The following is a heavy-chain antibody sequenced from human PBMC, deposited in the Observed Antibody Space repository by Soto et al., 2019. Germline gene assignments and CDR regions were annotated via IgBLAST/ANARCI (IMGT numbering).Heavy chain of an antibody. J-gene: IGHJ4*01. CDR3: AIDSGYASGNSVNHYLDY. CDR1: GFNFNWYW. V-gene: IGHV3-7*01. D-gene: IGHD3-10*01. Sequence: EVQLVESGGGLVQPGGSLRLSCAASGFNFNWYWMSWDRQAPGKGLEWLATIKTDASEKKYVDSVKGRFTMSRDNAKNSLYLQMDSLRAEDTAVYHCAIDSGYASGNSVNHYLDYWAHGTLVTVSS. CDR2: IKTDASEK.